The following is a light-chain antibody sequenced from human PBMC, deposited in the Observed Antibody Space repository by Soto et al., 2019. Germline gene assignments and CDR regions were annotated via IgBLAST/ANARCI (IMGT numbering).Light chain of an antibody. J-gene: IGKJ4*01. CDR1: QGISSY. Sequence: DIQLTQSPSFLSASVGDRVTITCRASQGISSYLAWYQQKPGKAPKLLIYAASTLQSGVPSRFSGSGSGTEFTLTFSSLQPEDLGTYYCQQLNNYPLTFGGGTKVDIK. CDR2: AAS. V-gene: IGKV1-9*01. CDR3: QQLNNYPLT.